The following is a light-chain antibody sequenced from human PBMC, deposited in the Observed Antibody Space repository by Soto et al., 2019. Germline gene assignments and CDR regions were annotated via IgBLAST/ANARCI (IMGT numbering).Light chain of an antibody. J-gene: IGLJ2*01. CDR1: SSDVGGYNY. V-gene: IGLV2-14*01. Sequence: QSALTQSASVSGSPGQSITISCTGTSSDVGGYNYVSWYQQHPGKAPKLMIFDVTNRPSGVSIRFSGSKSGNTASLTISGLQAEDEADYYCSSYSSSSTPIFGGGTKL. CDR2: DVT. CDR3: SSYSSSSTPI.